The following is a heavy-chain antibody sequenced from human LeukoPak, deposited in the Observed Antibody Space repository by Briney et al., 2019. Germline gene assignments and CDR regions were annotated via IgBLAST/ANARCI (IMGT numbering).Heavy chain of an antibody. V-gene: IGHV3-7*01. Sequence: GGSLRLSCAASGFTFSSYWMSWVRQAPGKGLEWVANIKQDGSERYYVDSVKGRFTISRDNAQNSLYLQMNSLRADDTAVYYCARDGGYCSSITCPSTTPFDYWGQGTLVTVSS. CDR2: IKQDGSER. D-gene: IGHD2-2*01. J-gene: IGHJ4*02. CDR3: ARDGGYCSSITCPSTTPFDY. CDR1: GFTFSSYW.